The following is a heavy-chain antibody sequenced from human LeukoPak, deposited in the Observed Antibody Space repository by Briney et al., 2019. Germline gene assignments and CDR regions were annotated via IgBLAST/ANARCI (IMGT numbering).Heavy chain of an antibody. CDR2: IWYDGSNK. J-gene: IGHJ6*03. Sequence: GRSLRLSCAASGFTFSSYGIHWVRQAPGKGLEWVAVIWYDGSNKYYADSVKGRFTISRDNSKNTLYLQMNSLRAEDTAVYYCAKGEDYYYYYYMDVWGKGTTVTVSS. D-gene: IGHD3-16*01. CDR1: GFTFSSYG. CDR3: AKGEDYYYYYYMDV. V-gene: IGHV3-33*06.